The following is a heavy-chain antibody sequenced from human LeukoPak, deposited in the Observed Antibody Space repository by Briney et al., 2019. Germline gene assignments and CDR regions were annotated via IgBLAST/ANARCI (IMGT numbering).Heavy chain of an antibody. CDR2: ISGNCDST. J-gene: IGHJ4*02. V-gene: IGHV3-23*01. CDR1: GFDFSNYA. CDR3: AKRRDSGIWTLPGPFDY. Sequence: PGGSLRLSCAASGFDFSNYAMNWVRQAPGKGLEWVSGISGNCDSTKYADSVKGRFTISRDNSKNTLYLQMNNLRVDDTAVYYCAKRRDSGIWTLPGPFDYWGQGTLVTVSS. D-gene: IGHD2/OR15-2a*01.